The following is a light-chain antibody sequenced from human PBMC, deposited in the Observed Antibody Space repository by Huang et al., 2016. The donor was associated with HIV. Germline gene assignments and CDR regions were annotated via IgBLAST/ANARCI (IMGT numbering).Light chain of an antibody. Sequence: ETVLTQSPDTLSLSPGERAILFCRASQSVANLAWYQHKVGQAPRLLIYDAANRAAGIPARVSGSGSGTDFTLTVNILEPEDSAVYYCQQRSAWPPITFGQGTRLEIK. CDR3: QQRSAWPPIT. CDR1: QSVAN. J-gene: IGKJ5*01. V-gene: IGKV3-11*01. CDR2: DAA.